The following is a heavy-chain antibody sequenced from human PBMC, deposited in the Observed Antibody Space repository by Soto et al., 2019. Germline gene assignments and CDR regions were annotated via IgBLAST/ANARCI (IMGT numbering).Heavy chain of an antibody. J-gene: IGHJ4*02. V-gene: IGHV3-7*01. D-gene: IGHD2-15*01. Sequence: EVQLVESGGGLVQPGGSLRVSCAASGFSFTSYWMSWVRQAPGKGLEWVANIKEDGSAKYYLDSVKGRFTISRDNAKNSLYLQMSSLRAGDTAVYYCAREDSYRFDYWGQGNLVTVSS. CDR3: AREDSYRFDY. CDR2: IKEDGSAK. CDR1: GFSFTSYW.